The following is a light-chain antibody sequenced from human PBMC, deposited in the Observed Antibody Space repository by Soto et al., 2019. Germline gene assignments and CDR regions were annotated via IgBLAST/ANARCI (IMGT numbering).Light chain of an antibody. CDR1: QSVNNN. CDR2: GAS. V-gene: IGKV3-15*01. J-gene: IGKJ1*01. CDR3: QQYNNWWT. Sequence: EIVMTQSPATLSVSPGERASLSCRASQSVNNNLAWYQQKPGQAPRLLIYGASTRATGIPARFSGSVSGSDFTITISSLPSEDFAIYYYQQYNNWWTFGQGTKVEIK.